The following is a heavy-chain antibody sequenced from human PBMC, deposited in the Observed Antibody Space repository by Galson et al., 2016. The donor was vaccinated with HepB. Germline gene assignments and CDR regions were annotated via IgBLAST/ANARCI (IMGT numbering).Heavy chain of an antibody. CDR2: TSSDESVK. Sequence: SLRLSCAASGFTFSNYDMSWVRQAPGKGLEWVATTSSDESVKHYADPVQGRFTISKDNFKNTLYLQMNSLRAEDTAVYYCAKKSPGKELSPPDYWGQGTLVTVSS. CDR1: GFTFSNYD. V-gene: IGHV3-30*18. D-gene: IGHD1-26*01. J-gene: IGHJ4*02. CDR3: AKKSPGKELSPPDY.